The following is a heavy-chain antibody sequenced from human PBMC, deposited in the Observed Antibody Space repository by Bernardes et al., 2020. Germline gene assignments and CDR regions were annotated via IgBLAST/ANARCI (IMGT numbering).Heavy chain of an antibody. CDR1: GFTFSSYS. J-gene: IGHJ6*02. V-gene: IGHV3-21*01. CDR3: ARGFLEWLLPNYYYYGMDV. CDR2: ISSSSSYI. D-gene: IGHD3-3*01. Sequence: GGSLRLSCAASGFTFSSYSMNWVRKAPGKGLEWVSSISSSSSYIYYADSVKGRFTISRDNAKNSLYLQMNSLRAEDTAVYYCARGFLEWLLPNYYYYGMDVWGQGTTVTVSS.